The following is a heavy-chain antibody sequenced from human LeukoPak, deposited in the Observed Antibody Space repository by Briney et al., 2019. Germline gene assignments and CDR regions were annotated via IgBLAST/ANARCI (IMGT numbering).Heavy chain of an antibody. V-gene: IGHV4-39*01. J-gene: IGHJ4*02. CDR1: GGSISSSSYY. CDR2: IYYSGST. D-gene: IGHD6-6*01. Sequence: SETLPLTCTVSGGSISSSSYYWGWIRQLPGKGLEWIGSIYYSGSTYYNPSLKSRVAISVDTSKNQFSLKLSSVTAADTAVYYCARAVFSSSSRRFDYWGQGTLVTVPS. CDR3: ARAVFSSSSRRFDY.